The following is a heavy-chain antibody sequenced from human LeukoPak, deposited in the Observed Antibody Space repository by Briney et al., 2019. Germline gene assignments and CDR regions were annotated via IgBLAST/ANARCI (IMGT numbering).Heavy chain of an antibody. CDR2: AYYGGDT. CDR3: ARLFSSGWPYFYGLGA. CDR1: GDSITSSGVY. D-gene: IGHD6-19*01. Sequence: PSETLFLTCTVAGDSITSSGVYWGWVRQPPGKGLEWVGCAYYGGDTYSNTSLKSRITISFDTSKNQFSLSLSSVTAADTALYFCARLFSSGWPYFYGLGAWGQGTTVTVSS. V-gene: IGHV4-39*01. J-gene: IGHJ6*02.